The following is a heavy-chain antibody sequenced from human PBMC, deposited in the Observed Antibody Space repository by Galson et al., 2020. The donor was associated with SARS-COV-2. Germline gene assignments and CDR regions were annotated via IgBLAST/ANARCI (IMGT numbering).Heavy chain of an antibody. J-gene: IGHJ4*01. CDR1: RGSVSDSY. Sequence: SQTLSLTCTVSRGSVSDSYWSWIRQPPGKGPEWIGYISNTGSTNYSPSLKSRVDILVATSQNQFFLTLSSVTAADTAVYYCVKARAGSSPYSGGWYYFDVWGHGALVTVSS. D-gene: IGHD6-19*01. CDR3: VKARAGSSPYSGGWYYFDV. V-gene: IGHV4-59*02. CDR2: ISNTGST.